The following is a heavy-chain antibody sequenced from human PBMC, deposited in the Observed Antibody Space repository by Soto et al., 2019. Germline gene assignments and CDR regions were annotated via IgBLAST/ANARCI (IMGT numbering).Heavy chain of an antibody. J-gene: IGHJ5*01. V-gene: IGHV4-39*01. D-gene: IGHD2-21*01. CDR3: ERVVEGATRHTDLDS. CDR2: VYYSGGA. CDR1: GVSIHNSHSF. Sequence: PSETLSLTCTVSGVSIHNSHSFWGWIRQPPGKGLEFIGTVYYSGGAHYNSSLKSRVTISVDTANNQVSLRMRSLTAADTAVYYCERVVEGATRHTDLDSWGQGTLVTVSS.